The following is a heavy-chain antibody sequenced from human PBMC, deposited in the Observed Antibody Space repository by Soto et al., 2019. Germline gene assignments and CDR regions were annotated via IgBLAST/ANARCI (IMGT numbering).Heavy chain of an antibody. Sequence: QVQLVQSGAEVKKPGASVKVSCKASGYTFTSYGISWVRQAPGQGLEWMGWISAYNGNTNYAQKLQGRVTMTTDTATSTAYMELRSLRSDDTAVDYCARAGRITGQDYYDGMDVWGQGTTVTVSS. CDR1: GYTFTSYG. CDR2: ISAYNGNT. CDR3: ARAGRITGQDYYDGMDV. V-gene: IGHV1-18*01. J-gene: IGHJ6*02. D-gene: IGHD2-8*02.